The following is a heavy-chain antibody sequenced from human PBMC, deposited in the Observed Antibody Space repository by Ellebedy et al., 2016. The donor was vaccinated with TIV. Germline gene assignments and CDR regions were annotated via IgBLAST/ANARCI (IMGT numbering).Heavy chain of an antibody. CDR3: AKGKVDNWMDAGSLDY. J-gene: IGHJ4*02. D-gene: IGHD1-20*01. CDR1: GFTFSSSG. V-gene: IGHV3-30*18. Sequence: PGGSLRLSCAASGFTFSSSGMHLVRQAPGKGLEWVAVISHDGSLKFYADSVKGRFSISSDNSKNTLYLQMNSLRVEDTAVYYCAKGKVDNWMDAGSLDYWGQGSLVTVSS. CDR2: ISHDGSLK.